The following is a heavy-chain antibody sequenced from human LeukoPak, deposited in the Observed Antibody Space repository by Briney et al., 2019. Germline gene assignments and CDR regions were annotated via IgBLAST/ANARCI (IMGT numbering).Heavy chain of an antibody. D-gene: IGHD1-14*01. Sequence: ESGPTLVKPTQTLTLTCTFSGFSLPTHEVAVGWIRQPPGKALEWLALIFWDGDKRYSASLKGRLTITKDTSKNQVVLIMTNVDPVDTGTYYCAHSPTPEFGIQYHMDVWGNGTTVTVS. CDR2: IFWDGDK. J-gene: IGHJ6*03. V-gene: IGHV2-5*02. CDR3: AHSPTPEFGIQYHMDV. CDR1: GFSLPTHEVA.